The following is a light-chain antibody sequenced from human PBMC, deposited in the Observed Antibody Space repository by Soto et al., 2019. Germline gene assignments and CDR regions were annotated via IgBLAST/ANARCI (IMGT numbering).Light chain of an antibody. Sequence: DIQLTQSPSFLSASVGDRVTITCRASQDISSYLAWYQQKPGKAPKFLIYAASTLQSGVPSRFSGSGSGTEFTLTVSSLQPEDFATYYCQRLDDYPITFGQGIRLEIK. CDR3: QRLDDYPIT. V-gene: IGKV1-9*01. J-gene: IGKJ5*01. CDR1: QDISSY. CDR2: AAS.